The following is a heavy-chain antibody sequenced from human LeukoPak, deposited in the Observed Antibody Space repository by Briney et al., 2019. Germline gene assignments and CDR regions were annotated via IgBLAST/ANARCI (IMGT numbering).Heavy chain of an antibody. V-gene: IGHV1-2*04. D-gene: IGHD4-17*01. CDR2: INPNSGGT. J-gene: IGHJ3*02. Sequence: ASVKVSCKASGYTFTGYYMRWVRQAPGQGLEWMGWINPNSGGTNYAQKFQGWVTMTRDTSISTAYMELSRLRSDDTAVYYCARDRHDYGDYHDAFDIWGQGTMVTVSS. CDR3: ARDRHDYGDYHDAFDI. CDR1: GYTFTGYY.